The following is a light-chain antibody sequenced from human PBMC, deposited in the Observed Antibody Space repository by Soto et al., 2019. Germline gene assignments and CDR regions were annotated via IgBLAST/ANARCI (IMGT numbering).Light chain of an antibody. J-gene: IGKJ4*01. CDR2: KAS. Sequence: DIQMTQSPSTLSASVGDRVTITCRASQSISSWLAWYQQKPGKAPNLLIYKASSLESGVPSRFSGSGSGTDFTLTVGSLPPEDFATYYCQHYNIYPLTYGGGTKVEIK. V-gene: IGKV1-5*03. CDR1: QSISSW. CDR3: QHYNIYPLT.